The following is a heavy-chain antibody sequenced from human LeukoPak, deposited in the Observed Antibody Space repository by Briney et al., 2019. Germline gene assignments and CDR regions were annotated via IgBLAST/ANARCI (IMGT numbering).Heavy chain of an antibody. J-gene: IGHJ4*02. CDR2: IYYTGKI. D-gene: IGHD1-1*01. CDR1: GGSISNGGHC. V-gene: IGHV4-31*03. Sequence: NTSQTLSLTCTVSGGSISNGGHCWSWIRQHPEKGLEWIAYIYYTGKINYNPSLKSRIAMSVDTSKNQFSLKLSSVTAADTAVYYRARRVGKFPTYYFDYWGQGARVTVSS. CDR3: ARRVGKFPTYYFDY.